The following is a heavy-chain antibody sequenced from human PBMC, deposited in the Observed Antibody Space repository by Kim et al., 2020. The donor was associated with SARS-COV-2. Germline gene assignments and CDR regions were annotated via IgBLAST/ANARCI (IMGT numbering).Heavy chain of an antibody. V-gene: IGHV1-69*04. D-gene: IGHD2-2*01. CDR3: ARAGYCSSTSCQNEFDY. CDR2: IIPILGIA. CDR1: GGTFSSYA. Sequence: SVKVSCKASGGTFSSYAISWVRQAPGQGLEWMGRIIPILGIANYAQKFQGRVTITADKSTSTAYMELSSLRSEDTAVYYCARAGYCSSTSCQNEFDYWGQGTLVTVSS. J-gene: IGHJ4*02.